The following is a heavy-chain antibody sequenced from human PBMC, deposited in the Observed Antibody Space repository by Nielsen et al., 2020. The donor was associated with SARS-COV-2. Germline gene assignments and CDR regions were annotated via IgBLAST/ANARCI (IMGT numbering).Heavy chain of an antibody. Sequence: SETLSLTCTVSRGSISSYYWSWIRQPPGKGLEWIGYICCSWRTTYNPSLKSRVTISVDPSKNQVYLNLSSVTAADTAVYYCARAPVYSSKTPDSWGQGTLVTVSS. CDR1: RGSISSYY. D-gene: IGHD2-21*01. CDR2: ICCSWRT. CDR3: ARAPVYSSKTPDS. V-gene: IGHV4-4*09. J-gene: IGHJ4*02.